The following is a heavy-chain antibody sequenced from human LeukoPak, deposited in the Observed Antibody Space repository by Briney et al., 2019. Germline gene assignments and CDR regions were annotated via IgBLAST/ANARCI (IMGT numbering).Heavy chain of an antibody. J-gene: IGHJ4*02. D-gene: IGHD4-11*01. CDR2: VNHSGST. CDR3: ARDGQGLHY. V-gene: IGHV4-34*01. Sequence: SETLSLTCAVYGGSFSGYSWAWIRQPPGKGLEWIGEVNHSGSTNYSPSLKSRVTISVDTSKNQFSLKLSSVTAADTAVYYCARDGQGLHYWGQGALVTVSS. CDR1: GGSFSGYS.